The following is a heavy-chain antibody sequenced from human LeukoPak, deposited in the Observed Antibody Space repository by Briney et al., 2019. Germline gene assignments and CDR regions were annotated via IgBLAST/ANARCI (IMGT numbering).Heavy chain of an antibody. Sequence: SQTLSLTCAISGDSVSSKSATWNWIRQSPSRGLEWLGRTYYTSKWYNDFAVSVKSRITINPDTSKNQFSLQLNSVTPEDTAVYYCAREGWFGEPPSHWFDPWGQGTLVTVSS. V-gene: IGHV6-1*01. J-gene: IGHJ5*02. D-gene: IGHD3-10*01. CDR3: AREGWFGEPPSHWFDP. CDR1: GDSVSSKSAT. CDR2: TYYTSKWYN.